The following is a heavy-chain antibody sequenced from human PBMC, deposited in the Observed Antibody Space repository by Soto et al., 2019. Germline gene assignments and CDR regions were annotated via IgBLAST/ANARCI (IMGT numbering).Heavy chain of an antibody. J-gene: IGHJ4*02. CDR2: IDGTGDST. Sequence: EVQLLESGGGLVQPGRSLRLSCAASGLTFSNYGMKWVRQAPGKGLEWVSGIDGTGDSTYYADSVKGRFTISRDNSKNTLYLQMNSLRVEDTAIYYCAGGLDYWGQGTLVTVSS. CDR1: GLTFSNYG. V-gene: IGHV3-23*01. CDR3: AGGLDY.